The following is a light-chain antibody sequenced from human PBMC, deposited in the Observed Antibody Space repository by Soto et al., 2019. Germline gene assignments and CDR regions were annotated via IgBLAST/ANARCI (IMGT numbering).Light chain of an antibody. Sequence: DIQMTQSPSTLSASVGDRVTITCRASQSSSSWLAWYQQKPGEAPHRIVYDASTLENGVSSRFSGSGSGTEFTPTTNSLQTHDFATYYCQQYASYRRTFGRGTRLEVK. V-gene: IGKV1-5*01. CDR3: QQYASYRRT. CDR1: QSSSSW. J-gene: IGKJ4*02. CDR2: DAS.